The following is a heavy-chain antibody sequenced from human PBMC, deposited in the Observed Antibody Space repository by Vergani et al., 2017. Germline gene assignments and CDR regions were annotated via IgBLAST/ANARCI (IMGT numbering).Heavy chain of an antibody. J-gene: IGHJ3*02. V-gene: IGHV1-69*06. CDR2: IIPIFGTA. CDR3: ATDPSVVVTAIGAFDI. D-gene: IGHD2-21*02. CDR1: GGTFSSYA. Sequence: QVQLVQSGAEVKKPGSSVKVSCKASGGTFSSYAISWVRQAPGQGLEWMGRIIPIFGTANYAQKFQGRVTITADTSTDTAYMELSSLRSEDTAVYYCATDPSVVVTAIGAFDIWGQGTMVTVSS.